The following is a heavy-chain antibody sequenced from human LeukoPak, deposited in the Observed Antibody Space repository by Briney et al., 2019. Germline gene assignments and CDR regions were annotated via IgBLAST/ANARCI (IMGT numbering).Heavy chain of an antibody. V-gene: IGHV3-30*04. D-gene: IGHD3-16*01. J-gene: IGHJ4*02. CDR2: ISNDERTI. CDR1: GFAFRTHV. Sequence: GGSLRLSCAVSGFAFRTHVIHWVRQAPGKGLEGGAVISNDERTIFYADSVKGRFTSSRDNSKSTLYLQMNSLRAEDTAGYYCVREAYYASGSPPTYYFDSWGQGTLVTVSS. CDR3: VREAYYASGSPPTYYFDS.